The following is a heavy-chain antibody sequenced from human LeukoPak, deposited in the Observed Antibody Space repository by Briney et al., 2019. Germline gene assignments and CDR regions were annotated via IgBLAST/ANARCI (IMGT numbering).Heavy chain of an antibody. V-gene: IGHV3-74*01. J-gene: IGHJ4*02. Sequence: GGSLRLSCAASGFTFSSYWMHWVRQAPGKGLVWVSRINSDWSSTSYADSVKGRFTSSRDNAKTTLYLQMSSLRAEDTAVYYCARDGGSYWASDYWGQGTLVTVSS. CDR2: INSDWSST. CDR3: ARDGGSYWASDY. D-gene: IGHD1-26*01. CDR1: GFTFSSYW.